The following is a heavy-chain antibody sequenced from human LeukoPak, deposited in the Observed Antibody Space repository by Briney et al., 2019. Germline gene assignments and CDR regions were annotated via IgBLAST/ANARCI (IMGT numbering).Heavy chain of an antibody. D-gene: IGHD3-22*01. V-gene: IGHV2-5*08. CDR1: GGSISSYYW. CDR2: IYWDDVK. J-gene: IGHJ4*02. Sequence: TLSLTCTVSGGSISSYYWSWIRQPPGKALEWLALIYWDDVKRYSPSLKSRLTITKDTSKNQVVLTMTNMDPVDTATYYCAHSSLAYYYDSSGYWGNFDYWGQGTLVTVSS. CDR3: AHSSLAYYYDSSGYWGNFDY.